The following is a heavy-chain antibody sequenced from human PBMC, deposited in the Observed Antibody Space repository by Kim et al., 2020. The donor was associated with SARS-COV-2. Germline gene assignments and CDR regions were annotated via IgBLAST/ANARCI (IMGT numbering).Heavy chain of an antibody. CDR2: INAGNGNT. CDR1: GYTFTSYA. J-gene: IGHJ3*02. D-gene: IGHD2-2*01. CDR3: ARSDIVVVPADKPGAFDI. Sequence: ASVKVSCKASGYTFTSYAMHWVRQAPGQRLEWMGWINAGNGNTKYSQKFQGRVTITRDTSASTAYMELSSLRSEDTAVYYCARSDIVVVPADKPGAFDIWGQGTMVTVSS. V-gene: IGHV1-3*01.